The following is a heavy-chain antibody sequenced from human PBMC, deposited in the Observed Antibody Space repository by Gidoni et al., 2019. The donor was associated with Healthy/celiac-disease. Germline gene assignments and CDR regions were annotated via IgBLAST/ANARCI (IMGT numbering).Heavy chain of an antibody. J-gene: IGHJ3*02. Sequence: QVQLVQSGAEVKKPGASVKVSCNASGYTFTSYGISWVRQAPGQGLEWMGWISAYNGNTNYAQKLQGRVTMTTDTSTSTAYMELRSLRSDDTAVYYCARDGDSSGYYLNDAFDIWGQGTMVTVSS. CDR3: ARDGDSSGYYLNDAFDI. CDR2: ISAYNGNT. D-gene: IGHD3-22*01. V-gene: IGHV1-18*01. CDR1: GYTFTSYG.